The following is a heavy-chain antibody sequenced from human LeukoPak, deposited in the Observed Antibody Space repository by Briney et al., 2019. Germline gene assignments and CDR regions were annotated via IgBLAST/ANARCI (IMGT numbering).Heavy chain of an antibody. Sequence: ASVKVSCKASGYTFTGYYMHWVRQAPGQGLEWMGWINPNSGGTNYAQKFQGRVTMTRDTSISTAYMELSRLRSDDTAVYYCARFQEDFAMLMYAFDVWGQGTMVTVSS. D-gene: IGHD3-16*01. CDR3: ARFQEDFAMLMYAFDV. V-gene: IGHV1-2*02. J-gene: IGHJ3*01. CDR1: GYTFTGYY. CDR2: INPNSGGT.